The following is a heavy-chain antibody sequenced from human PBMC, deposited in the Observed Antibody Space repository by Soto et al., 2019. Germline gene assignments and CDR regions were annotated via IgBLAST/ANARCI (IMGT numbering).Heavy chain of an antibody. CDR1: GGSISSYY. CDR2: IYYSGST. J-gene: IGHJ5*02. Sequence: SETLSLTCTVSGGSISSYYWSWIRQPPGKGLEWIGYIYYSGSTNYNPSLKSRVTISVDTSKNQFSLKLSSVTAADTAVYYCARDYGTSGYSSGWYRDVYNWFDPWGQGTLVTVSS. CDR3: ARDYGTSGYSSGWYRDVYNWFDP. V-gene: IGHV4-59*01. D-gene: IGHD6-19*01.